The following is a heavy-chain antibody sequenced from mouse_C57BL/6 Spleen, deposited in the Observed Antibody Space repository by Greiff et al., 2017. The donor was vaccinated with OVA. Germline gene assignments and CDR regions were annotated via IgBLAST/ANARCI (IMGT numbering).Heavy chain of an antibody. CDR3: AGTGMDD. D-gene: IGHD3-3*01. J-gene: IGHJ4*01. CDR2: IYPGDGDT. Sequence: QVQLQQSGPELVKPGASVKISCKASGYAFSSSWMNWVKQRPGQGLEWIGRIYPGDGDTNYNGKFKGKATLTADKSSSTAYMQRSSLTSEDAAVYFCAGTGMDDWGQGTSVTVSA. V-gene: IGHV1-82*01. CDR1: GYAFSSSW.